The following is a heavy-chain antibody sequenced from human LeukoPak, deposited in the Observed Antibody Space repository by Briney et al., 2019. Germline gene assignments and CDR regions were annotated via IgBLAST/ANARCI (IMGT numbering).Heavy chain of an antibody. CDR2: IYHSGST. Sequence: SGTLSLTCAVSGGSISSSNWWSWVRQPPGKGLEWIGEIYHSGSTNYNPSLKSRVTISVDKSKNQLSLKLSSVTAADTAVYYCATMVRGVIPWFDPWGQGTLVTVSS. V-gene: IGHV4-4*02. D-gene: IGHD3-10*01. CDR1: GGSISSSNW. CDR3: ATMVRGVIPWFDP. J-gene: IGHJ5*02.